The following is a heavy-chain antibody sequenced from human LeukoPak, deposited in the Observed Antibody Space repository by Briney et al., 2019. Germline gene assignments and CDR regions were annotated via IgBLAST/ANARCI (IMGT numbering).Heavy chain of an antibody. J-gene: IGHJ4*02. Sequence: PGGSLRLSCAASGFTFRNYGIHLVRQAPGKGLEWVAFIRNDGSDKYYADSVRGRFTISRDNSKNTVYLQMNSLRAEDTAVYYCAKEQDLVGTTYYFGHWGQGTLVTVSS. V-gene: IGHV3-30*02. CDR1: GFTFRNYG. D-gene: IGHD1-26*01. CDR3: AKEQDLVGTTYYFGH. CDR2: IRNDGSDK.